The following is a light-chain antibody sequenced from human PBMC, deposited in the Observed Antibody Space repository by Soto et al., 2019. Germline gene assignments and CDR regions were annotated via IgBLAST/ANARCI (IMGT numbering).Light chain of an antibody. CDR2: AAS. V-gene: IGKV1-27*01. J-gene: IGKJ1*01. CDR3: QKYNSAPRT. CDR1: QGISNY. Sequence: DIQMTQSPSSLSASVGDRVTITCRASQGISNYLAWYQQKPGKVPKLLIYAASTLQSGVPSRFSGRGSGTEFTLTISSLQPEVVAKYYCQKYNSAPRTFGQGTKVEIK.